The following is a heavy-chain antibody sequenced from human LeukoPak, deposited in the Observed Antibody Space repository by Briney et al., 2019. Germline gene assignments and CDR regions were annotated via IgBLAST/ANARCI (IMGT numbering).Heavy chain of an antibody. V-gene: IGHV3-21*01. Sequence: PGGSLRLSCAASGFTFSSYSMNWVRQAPGKGLEWVSSISSSSSYIYYADSVKGRFTISRDNAKNSLYLQMNSLRAEDTAVYYCASTSGYYDSSGYYIHDAFDIWGQGTMVTVSS. CDR2: ISSSSSYI. CDR1: GFTFSSYS. D-gene: IGHD3-22*01. J-gene: IGHJ3*02. CDR3: ASTSGYYDSSGYYIHDAFDI.